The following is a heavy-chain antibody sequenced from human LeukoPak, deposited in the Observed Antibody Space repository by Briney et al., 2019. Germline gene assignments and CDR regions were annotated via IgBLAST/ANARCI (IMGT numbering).Heavy chain of an antibody. J-gene: IGHJ4*02. CDR1: GGSFSGYY. D-gene: IGHD3-22*01. V-gene: IGHV4-34*01. CDR3: ASLVTGLNYYDSSGYFLYFDY. CDR2: IYHSGST. Sequence: SETLSLTCAVYGGSFSGYYWSWIRQPPGKGLEWIGEIYHSGSTNYNPSLKSRVTISVDKSKNQFSLKLSSVTAADTAVYYCASLVTGLNYYDSSGYFLYFDYWGQGTLVTVSS.